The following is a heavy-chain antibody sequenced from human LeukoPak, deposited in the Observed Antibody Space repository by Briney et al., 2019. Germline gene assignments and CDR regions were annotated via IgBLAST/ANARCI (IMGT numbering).Heavy chain of an antibody. D-gene: IGHD6-19*01. J-gene: IGHJ3*02. CDR1: GFTFSSYA. CDR2: ISYDGSNK. Sequence: PGRSLRLSCAASGFTFSSYAMHWVRQAPGKGLEWVAVISYDGSNKYYADSVKGRFTISRDNSKNTLYLQMNSLRAEDTAVYYCAKDLMAGEPYDAFDIWGQGTMVTVSS. CDR3: AKDLMAGEPYDAFDI. V-gene: IGHV3-30-3*01.